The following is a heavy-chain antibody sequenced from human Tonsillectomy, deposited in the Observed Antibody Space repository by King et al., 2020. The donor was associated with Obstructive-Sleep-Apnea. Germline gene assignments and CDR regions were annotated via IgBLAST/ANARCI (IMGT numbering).Heavy chain of an antibody. V-gene: IGHV3-74*01. D-gene: IGHD3-9*01. J-gene: IGHJ2*01. CDR1: GFTFSSYW. CDR3: ARVRSNVDYDISNWYFDL. Sequence: VQLVESGGGLVQPGGSLRLSCAASGFTFSSYWMHWVRQAPGKGLVWVSRIYSDGSSTTYADSVKGRFTISRDNAKNTLYLQMNSRRAEDTAVYFCARVRSNVDYDISNWYFDLWGRGTLVTVSS. CDR2: IYSDGSST.